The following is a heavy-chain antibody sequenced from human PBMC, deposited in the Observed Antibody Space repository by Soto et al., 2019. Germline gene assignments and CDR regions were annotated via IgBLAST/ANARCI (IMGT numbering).Heavy chain of an antibody. CDR2: IIPIFGTA. Sequence: GASVKVSCKASGGTFSSYAISWVRQAPGQGLEWMGGIIPIFGTANYAQKFQGRVTITADESTSRAYMELSSLRSEDTAVYYCARDFGGYYDSSDLPGAFDIWGKGTMVTVSS. CDR1: GGTFSSYA. CDR3: ARDFGGYYDSSDLPGAFDI. V-gene: IGHV1-69*13. J-gene: IGHJ3*02. D-gene: IGHD3-22*01.